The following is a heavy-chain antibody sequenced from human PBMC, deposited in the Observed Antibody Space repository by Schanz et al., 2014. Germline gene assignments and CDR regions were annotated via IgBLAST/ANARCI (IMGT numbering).Heavy chain of an antibody. D-gene: IGHD2-2*02. V-gene: IGHV3-49*05. CDR2: IRSKAYGGTT. J-gene: IGHJ4*02. CDR3: TGWNGYQLIYTAR. Sequence: EVQLVESGGGLVKPGRSLRLSCTTSGFTFGDYAMSWFRQAPGKGLEWVGFIRSKAYGGTTEYAASVKGRFTISRDDSKSIAYLQMNSLKTEDTAVYYCTGWNGYQLIYTARRGQGTLVTVSS. CDR1: GFTFGDYA.